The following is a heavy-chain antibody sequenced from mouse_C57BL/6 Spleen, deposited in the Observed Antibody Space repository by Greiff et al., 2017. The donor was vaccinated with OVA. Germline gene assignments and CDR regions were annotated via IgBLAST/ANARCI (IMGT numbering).Heavy chain of an antibody. CDR1: GFTFSSYA. J-gene: IGHJ3*01. CDR2: ISSGGDYI. Sequence: EVKLMESGEGLVKPGGSLKLSCAASGFTFSSYAMSWVRQTPEKRLEWVAYISSGGDYIYYADTMKGRFTISRDNARNTLYLQMSSLKSEDTAMYYCTREDDGYSFAYWGQGTLVTVSA. CDR3: TREDDGYSFAY. V-gene: IGHV5-9-1*02. D-gene: IGHD2-3*01.